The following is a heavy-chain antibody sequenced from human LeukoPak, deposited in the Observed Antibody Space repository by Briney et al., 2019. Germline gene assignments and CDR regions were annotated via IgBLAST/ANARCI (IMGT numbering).Heavy chain of an antibody. CDR2: IWYDGSNK. V-gene: IGHV3-33*01. D-gene: IGHD3-10*01. CDR1: GFTFSSYG. J-gene: IGHJ6*02. Sequence: GGSLRLSCAAAGFTFSSYGMHWVRQAPGKGLEWGAVIWYDGSNKYYADSVKGRFTISRDNSKNTLYLQLNSLRAEDTAVYYCARDGITMVRGVPHYGMDVWGQGTTVTVSS. CDR3: ARDGITMVRGVPHYGMDV.